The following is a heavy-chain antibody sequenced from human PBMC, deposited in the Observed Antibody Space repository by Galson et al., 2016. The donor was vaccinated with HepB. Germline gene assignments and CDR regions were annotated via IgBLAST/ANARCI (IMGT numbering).Heavy chain of an antibody. J-gene: IGHJ5*02. CDR3: ARHFAGWFDP. CDR1: GASVSDYF. CDR2: TSYIRSA. Sequence: ETLSLTCTVSGASVSDYFWSWIRQPPGEGLEWIGYTSYIRSANYNPSLKSRITISVDTSKNQISLRLNSVTATDPAVYYCARHFAGWFDPWGQGTLVTVSS. V-gene: IGHV4-59*02. D-gene: IGHD3-3*02.